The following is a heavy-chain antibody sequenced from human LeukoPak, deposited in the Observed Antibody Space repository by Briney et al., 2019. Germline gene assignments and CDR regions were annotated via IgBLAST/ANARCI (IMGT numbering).Heavy chain of an antibody. Sequence: SETLSLTCTVSGDSISSDIYSWGWIRQPPGKGLEWIGTIYYGGSTYYNPSLKSRVTTSVDTSKNQISLRLSSVTAADTAVYYCARLYSGSYYERDYWGQGILVTVSS. D-gene: IGHD1-26*01. CDR3: ARLYSGSYYERDY. CDR2: IYYGGST. V-gene: IGHV4-39*01. CDR1: GDSISSDIYS. J-gene: IGHJ4*02.